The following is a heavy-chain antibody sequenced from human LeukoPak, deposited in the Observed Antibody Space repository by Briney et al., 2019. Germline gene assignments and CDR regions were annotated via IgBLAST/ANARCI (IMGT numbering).Heavy chain of an antibody. CDR1: GFTFRKAW. D-gene: IGHD3-22*01. CDR3: STTYSDSCGLDV. CDR2: IKSETDGGTT. J-gene: IGHJ6*02. V-gene: IGHV3-15*01. Sequence: GGSLRLSCVASGFTFRKAWLSWVRQAPGRGPEWIARIKSETDGGTTDYAAPVKGTFTISRDDSKNTLYLQMNSLKTEDTAVYYCSTTYSDSCGLDVWGQGTTVTVSS.